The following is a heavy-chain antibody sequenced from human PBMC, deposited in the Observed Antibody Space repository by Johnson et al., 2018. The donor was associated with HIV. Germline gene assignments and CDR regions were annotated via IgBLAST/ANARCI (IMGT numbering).Heavy chain of an antibody. D-gene: IGHD3-22*01. CDR3: GRATHYYDSGVYRGDGFDI. CDR1: GFTVSSNY. CDR2: SGSGGST. V-gene: IGHV3-66*02. J-gene: IGHJ3*02. Sequence: VQLVESGGGLVQPGGSLRLSCAASGFTVSSNYMSWVRQAPGKGLEWVSDISGSGGSTYHADSVKGRFTISRDNSKNTLYLQMNSLRTEDTAVYYCGRATHYYDSGVYRGDGFDIWGQGTMVIVSS.